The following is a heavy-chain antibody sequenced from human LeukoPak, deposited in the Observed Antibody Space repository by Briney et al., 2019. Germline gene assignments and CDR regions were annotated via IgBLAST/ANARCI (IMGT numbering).Heavy chain of an antibody. J-gene: IGHJ4*02. V-gene: IGHV1-2*02. CDR1: GYTFTSYD. CDR2: MNPNSGGT. CDR3: ARGGSSWYPYYFDY. D-gene: IGHD6-13*01. Sequence: ASVKVSCKASGYTFTSYDINWVRQATGQGLEWMGWMNPNSGGTNYAQKFQGRVTMTRDTSISTAYMELSRLRSDDTAVYYCARGGSSWYPYYFDYWGQGTLVTVSS.